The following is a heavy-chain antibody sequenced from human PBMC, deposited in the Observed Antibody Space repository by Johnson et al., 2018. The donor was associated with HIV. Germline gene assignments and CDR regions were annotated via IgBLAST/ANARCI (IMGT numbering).Heavy chain of an antibody. Sequence: QLVETGGGLIQPGGSLRLSCAASGFTVSSNYMSWVRQAPGKGLEWVSAIYSGGSTYYADAVTGRFTISRDTSKKMLYLQMNSLRVDDTAVYYCSKTGGGAALDSWGQGTMVTVSS. J-gene: IGHJ3*02. D-gene: IGHD3-16*01. CDR1: GFTVSSNY. V-gene: IGHV3-53*02. CDR3: SKTGGGAALDS. CDR2: IYSGGST.